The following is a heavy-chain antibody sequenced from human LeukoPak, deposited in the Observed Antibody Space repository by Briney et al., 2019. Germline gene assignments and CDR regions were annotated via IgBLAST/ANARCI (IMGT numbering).Heavy chain of an antibody. D-gene: IGHD3-10*01. CDR1: GFILSDYS. CDR3: ARDSTPPNYTSGKNDAFDI. J-gene: IGHJ3*02. CDR2: ISDSGTII. V-gene: IGHV3-11*01. Sequence: PGGSLRLSCAASGFILSDYSMSWIRQAPGKGLEWLSYISDSGTIIHNADSVRGRFTISRDSAKNSLFLQMNSLRADDTAVYYCARDSTPPNYTSGKNDAFDIWGQGTLVSVSS.